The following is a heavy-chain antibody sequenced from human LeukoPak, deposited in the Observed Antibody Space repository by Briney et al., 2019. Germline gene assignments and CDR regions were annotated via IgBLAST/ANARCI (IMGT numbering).Heavy chain of an antibody. CDR1: VYTFTGYY. D-gene: IGHD6-13*01. CDR3: ARQQQLLDY. CDR2: FNPDSGGT. V-gene: IGHV1-2*02. Sequence: ASVKVSCKASVYTFTGYYMHWVRQAPGQGLEWMGWFNPDSGGTHYAQKFQGRVTMTRDTSISTAYMELNRLRSDDTAVYYCARQQQLLDYWGQGTLVTVSS. J-gene: IGHJ4*02.